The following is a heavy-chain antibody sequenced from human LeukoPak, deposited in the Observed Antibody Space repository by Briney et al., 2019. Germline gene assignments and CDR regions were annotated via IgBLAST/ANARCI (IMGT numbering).Heavy chain of an antibody. CDR1: GFTVCSNY. J-gene: IGHJ4*02. Sequence: GGSLRLSCAASGFTVCSNYKNWVRQAPGKGLEWVSVIYSGGSTNYADSVMGRFTIPRDNSKNTLYLQMNSLRAEDTAVYYCARDDYYGSRRGPLWGQGTLVTVSS. V-gene: IGHV3-66*01. CDR2: IYSGGST. CDR3: ARDDYYGSRRGPL. D-gene: IGHD3-10*01.